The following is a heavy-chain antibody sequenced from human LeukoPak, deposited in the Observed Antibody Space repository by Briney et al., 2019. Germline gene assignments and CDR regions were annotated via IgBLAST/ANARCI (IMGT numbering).Heavy chain of an antibody. D-gene: IGHD3-22*01. Sequence: PGGSLRLSCAASGFTFSSYAMSWVGQAPGKGLEWVSAISGSGGDTYYADSVKGRFTISRDNAKNSLYLQMHSLRAEDTALYYCARRAGDYSRPYDYWGQGTLVTVSS. CDR3: ARRAGDYSRPYDY. J-gene: IGHJ4*02. CDR1: GFTFSSYA. V-gene: IGHV3-23*01. CDR2: ISGSGGDT.